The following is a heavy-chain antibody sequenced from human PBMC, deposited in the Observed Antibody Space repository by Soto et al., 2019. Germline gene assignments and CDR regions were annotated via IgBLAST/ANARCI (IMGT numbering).Heavy chain of an antibody. V-gene: IGHV3-23*01. Sequence: GGSLRLSCAASGFTFSSYAMSWVRQAPGKGLEWVSAISGSGGSTYYADSVKGRFTISRDNSKNTLYLQMNSLRAEDTAVYYCAKGPFYYYDISVYYLDYWGEGTLGTVSS. CDR3: AKGPFYYYDISVYYLDY. J-gene: IGHJ4*02. CDR2: ISGSGGST. CDR1: GFTFSSYA. D-gene: IGHD3-22*01.